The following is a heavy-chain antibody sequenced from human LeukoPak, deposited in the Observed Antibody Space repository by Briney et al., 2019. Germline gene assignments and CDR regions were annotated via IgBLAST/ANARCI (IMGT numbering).Heavy chain of an antibody. V-gene: IGHV3-30*18. Sequence: WRSLRLSCAASGFTFSTYGMHWVRQAPGKGLEWVALVIYDGWYNNYADSVKGRFTISGDDSRNTLYLQLSSLRAEDTAVYYCAKDLNTMVLGSPMDVWGQGTTVAVCS. CDR1: GFTFSTYG. CDR2: VIYDGWYN. J-gene: IGHJ6*01. D-gene: IGHD3-10*01. CDR3: AKDLNTMVLGSPMDV.